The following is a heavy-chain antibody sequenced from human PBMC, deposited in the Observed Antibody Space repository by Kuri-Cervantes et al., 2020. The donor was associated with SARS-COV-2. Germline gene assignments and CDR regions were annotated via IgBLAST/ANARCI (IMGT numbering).Heavy chain of an antibody. D-gene: IGHD6-25*01. J-gene: IGHJ4*02. CDR1: GYTFTTYA. CDR2: INTHTGDA. Sequence: ASVKVSCKASGYTFTTYAMIWVRQAPGQGLEWMGWINTHTGDATYAQGFTGRFVFSLDTSVSTAYLQISSLEAEDTAVYYCARGSEGGPGDFHFWGQGTLATVSS. V-gene: IGHV7-4-1*02. CDR3: ARGSEGGPGDFHF.